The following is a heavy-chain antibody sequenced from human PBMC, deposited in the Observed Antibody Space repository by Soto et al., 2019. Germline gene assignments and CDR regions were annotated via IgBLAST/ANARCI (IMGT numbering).Heavy chain of an antibody. CDR1: GLTFGSRA. CDR2: ITDTGGDA. J-gene: IGHJ4*02. V-gene: IGHV3-23*01. D-gene: IGHD1-26*01. CDR3: AREDILGTRSFDY. Sequence: EVQLLESGGDLIQPGGSLRLSCVASGLTFGSRAMSWVRQSPGEGLEWVSTITDTGGDAKYADSVRGRFAISRDNSKNTLYLQMNSLRDEDTAVYYCAREDILGTRSFDYWGQGTLVTVSS.